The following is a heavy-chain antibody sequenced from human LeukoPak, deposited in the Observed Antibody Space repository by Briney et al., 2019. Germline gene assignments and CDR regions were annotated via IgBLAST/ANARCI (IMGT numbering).Heavy chain of an antibody. D-gene: IGHD2-2*01. CDR2: INSDGSWT. CDR3: VSFYETY. V-gene: IGHV3-74*01. Sequence: GGSLRLSCAASGNYWMHWVRQAPGKGLVWVSHINSDGSWTTYADSVKGRFTISKDNAKNTVYLQMNNLRAEDTAVYYCVSFYETYWGRGTLVTVSS. J-gene: IGHJ4*02. CDR1: GNYW.